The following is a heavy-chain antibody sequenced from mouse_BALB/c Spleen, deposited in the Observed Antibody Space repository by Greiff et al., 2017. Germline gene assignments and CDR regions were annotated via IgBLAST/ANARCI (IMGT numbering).Heavy chain of an antibody. CDR2: IWAGGST. Sequence: VQLQESGPGLVAPSQSLSITCTVSGFSLTSYGVHWVRQPPGKGLEWLGVIWAGGSTNYNSALMSRLSISKDNSKSQVFLKMNSLQTDDTAMYYCARDPSSTMITYYAMDYWGQGTSVTVSS. CDR3: ARDPSSTMITYYAMDY. D-gene: IGHD2-4*01. J-gene: IGHJ4*01. CDR1: GFSLTSYG. V-gene: IGHV2-9*02.